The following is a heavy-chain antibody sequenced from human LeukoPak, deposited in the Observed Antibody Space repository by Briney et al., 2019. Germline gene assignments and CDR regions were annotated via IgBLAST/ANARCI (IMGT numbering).Heavy chain of an antibody. CDR1: GFTFSDYY. D-gene: IGHD1-26*01. CDR2: ITGSSTYT. J-gene: IGHJ4*02. CDR3: ARVSGSYSFDY. V-gene: IGHV3-11*05. Sequence: GGSLRLSCAASGFTFSDYYMSWIRQAPGKGLEWISYITGSSTYTDYADSVKGRFIISRDNARNSLYLQMNSLRAEDTAVYFCARVSGSYSFDYWGQGTLDTVSS.